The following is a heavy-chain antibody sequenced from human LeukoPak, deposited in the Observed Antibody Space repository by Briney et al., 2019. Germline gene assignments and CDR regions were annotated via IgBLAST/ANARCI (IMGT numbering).Heavy chain of an antibody. V-gene: IGHV3-7*01. CDR2: IKQDGTEI. CDR3: ASTPDGADY. D-gene: IGHD3-10*01. CDR1: GFTFNNYW. Sequence: GGSLRLSCAASGFTFNNYWMTWFRQAPGKGLEWVANIKQDGTEIFYVDSVRGRFIISRDNAENSLYLQMNSLRVEDTAVYYCASTPDGADYWGQGTLVTVSS. J-gene: IGHJ4*02.